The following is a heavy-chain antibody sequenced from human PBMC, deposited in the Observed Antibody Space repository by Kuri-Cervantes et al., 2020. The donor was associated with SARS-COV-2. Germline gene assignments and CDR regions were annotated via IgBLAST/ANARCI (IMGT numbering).Heavy chain of an antibody. CDR3: ASKFTGHHPFDF. J-gene: IGHJ4*02. V-gene: IGHV3-23*01. CDR1: RFSFGSYA. Sequence: GRSLKISCAASRFSFGSYAMGWIRQAPGKGLEYVSSISIRSDVTNYGDSVKGRFTISRDNSKNTLYPQMNSLRADDTAVYYCASKFTGHHPFDFWGQGTLVTVSS. CDR2: ISIRSDVT.